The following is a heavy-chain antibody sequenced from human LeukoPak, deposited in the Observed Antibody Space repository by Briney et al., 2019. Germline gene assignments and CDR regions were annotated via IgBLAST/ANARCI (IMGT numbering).Heavy chain of an antibody. V-gene: IGHV3-11*03. D-gene: IGHD2-15*01. J-gene: IGHJ4*02. Sequence: KPGGSLRLSCAASGFTFSDYYMSWIRQAPGKGLEWASYISSGSSYTNYADSVKGRFTISRDNAKNSLYLQMNSLRAEDTAVYYCARILGYCSGGSCYSAMAFDYWGQGTLVTVSS. CDR2: ISSGSSYT. CDR1: GFTFSDYY. CDR3: ARILGYCSGGSCYSAMAFDY.